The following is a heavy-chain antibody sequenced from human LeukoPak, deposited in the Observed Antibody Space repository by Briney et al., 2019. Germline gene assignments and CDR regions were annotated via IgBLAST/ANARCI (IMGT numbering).Heavy chain of an antibody. Sequence: SGGSLRLSCAVSGLTFSNAWMSWVRQAPGKGLEWVGRIKSTTVDGTPEYAAPVKGRFTISRGDSKNTVYLQMNSLKTEDTAVYYCTTGPGNSGYWGQGTLVTVSS. CDR2: IKSTTVDGTP. CDR3: TTGPGNSGY. CDR1: GLTFSNAW. V-gene: IGHV3-15*01. D-gene: IGHD4-23*01. J-gene: IGHJ4*02.